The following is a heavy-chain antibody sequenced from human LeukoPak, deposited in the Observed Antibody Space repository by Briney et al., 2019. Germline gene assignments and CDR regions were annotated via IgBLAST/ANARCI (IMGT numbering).Heavy chain of an antibody. Sequence: APVKVSCKASGNIFTSYYIHWVRQAPGQGLEWMGIINPSGNSTSYAQKFQGRVTMTRDTSTSTVYMELSSLRSEDTAVYYCARYPHFDYWGQGTLVTVSS. V-gene: IGHV1-46*01. CDR2: INPSGNST. CDR1: GNIFTSYY. CDR3: ARYPHFDY. J-gene: IGHJ4*02.